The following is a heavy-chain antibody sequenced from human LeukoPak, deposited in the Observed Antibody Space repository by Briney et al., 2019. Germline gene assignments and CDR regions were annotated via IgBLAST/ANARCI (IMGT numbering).Heavy chain of an antibody. V-gene: IGHV3-7*01. J-gene: IGHJ3*02. CDR2: IKEDGSEK. CDR1: GFNFGDFW. Sequence: GGSLRLSCAASGFNFGDFWMAWVRQTPGKGLEWVADIKEDGSEKYYADSVKGRFTISRDNSKNSLYLQMNRLRGDDTAVYFCARETSDYQLHRPSAFDIWGQGTMVTVSS. CDR3: ARETSDYQLHRPSAFDI. D-gene: IGHD2-2*01.